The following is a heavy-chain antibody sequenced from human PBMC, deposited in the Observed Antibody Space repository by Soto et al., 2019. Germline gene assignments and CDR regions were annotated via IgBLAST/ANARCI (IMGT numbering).Heavy chain of an antibody. CDR2: ISAYNGNT. D-gene: IGHD3-9*01. CDR1: GYTFTSYG. CDR3: ARDSYFDILTGAYYYYGMDV. J-gene: IGHJ6*02. V-gene: IGHV1-18*01. Sequence: QVQLVQSGAEVKKPGASVKVSCKASGYTFTSYGISWVRQAPGQGLEWMGWISAYNGNTNYAQKLQGRVTMTTDTSTSTAYMELRSLRSDDTAVYYCARDSYFDILTGAYYYYGMDVWGQGTTVTVSS.